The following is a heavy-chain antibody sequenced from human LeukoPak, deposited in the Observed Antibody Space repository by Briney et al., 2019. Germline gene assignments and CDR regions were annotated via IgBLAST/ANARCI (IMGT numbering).Heavy chain of an antibody. D-gene: IGHD1-14*01. CDR2: FDPEDGET. CDR3: ATVRLVRGRLTNRYYFDY. Sequence: ASVKVSCKVSGYTLTELSMHWVRPAPGKGLEWMGGFDPEDGETIYAQKFQGRVTMTEDTSTDTAYMELSSLRSEDTAVYYCATVRLVRGRLTNRYYFDYWGQGTLVTVSS. V-gene: IGHV1-24*01. CDR1: GYTLTELS. J-gene: IGHJ4*02.